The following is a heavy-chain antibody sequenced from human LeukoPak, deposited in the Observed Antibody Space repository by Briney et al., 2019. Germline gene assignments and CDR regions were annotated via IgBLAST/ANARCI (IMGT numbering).Heavy chain of an antibody. CDR1: GFTFSSYA. V-gene: IGHV3-21*01. CDR2: ISSSSSYI. D-gene: IGHD6-13*01. J-gene: IGHJ3*02. Sequence: PGGSLRLSCAASGFTFSSYAMSWVRQAPGKGLEWVSSISSSSSYIYYADSVKGRFTISRDNAKNSLYLQMNSLRAEDTAVYYCARDPHLPAAGTTDDAFDIWGQGTMVTVSS. CDR3: ARDPHLPAAGTTDDAFDI.